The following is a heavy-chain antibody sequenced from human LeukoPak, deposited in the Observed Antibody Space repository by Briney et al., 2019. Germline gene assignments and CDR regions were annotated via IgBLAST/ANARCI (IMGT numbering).Heavy chain of an antibody. CDR2: IWYDGSNK. D-gene: IGHD2-15*01. CDR1: GFTFSSYG. V-gene: IGHV3-33*01. Sequence: GRSLRLSCAASGFTFSSYGMHWVRQAPGKGLEWVAVIWYDGSNKYYADSVKGRFTISRDNSKNTLYLQMNSLRAEDRAVYYCARDCSGGSWDALAIRGERKMVSVSS. CDR3: ARDCSGGSWDALAI. J-gene: IGHJ3*02.